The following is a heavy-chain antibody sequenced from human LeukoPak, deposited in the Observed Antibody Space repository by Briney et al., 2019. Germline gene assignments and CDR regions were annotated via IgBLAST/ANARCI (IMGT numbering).Heavy chain of an antibody. V-gene: IGHV3-49*03. CDR3: SRGSGWLSVY. CDR1: GFTFGDYL. Sequence: PGRSLRLSCTASGFTFGDYLMSWFRQAPGKGLEWIGFISGGTTEYAASVKGRFTISKGDSTSIAYLQMNSLTTEDTAVYYCSRGSGWLSVYWGQGTLVTVSS. D-gene: IGHD6-19*01. CDR2: ISGGTT. J-gene: IGHJ4*02.